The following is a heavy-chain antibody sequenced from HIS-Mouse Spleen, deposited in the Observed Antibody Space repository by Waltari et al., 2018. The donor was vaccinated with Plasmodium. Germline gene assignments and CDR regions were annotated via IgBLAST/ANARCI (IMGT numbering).Heavy chain of an antibody. Sequence: QLQLQESGPGLVKPSETLSLICTVSGGSISSSSYYWGWIRQPPGKGLEWIGSIYYSGSTYYNPSLKSRVTISVDTSKNQFSLKLSSVTAADTAVYYCARRGGSYYYFDYWGQGTLVTVSS. D-gene: IGHD1-26*01. CDR3: ARRGGSYYYFDY. V-gene: IGHV4-39*01. CDR1: GGSISSSSYY. CDR2: IYYSGST. J-gene: IGHJ4*02.